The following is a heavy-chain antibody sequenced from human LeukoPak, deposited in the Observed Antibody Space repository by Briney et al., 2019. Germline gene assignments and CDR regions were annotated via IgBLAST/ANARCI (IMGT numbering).Heavy chain of an antibody. J-gene: IGHJ4*02. CDR1: GGSISSYY. V-gene: IGHV4-59*12. CDR3: ARFVVAAAGFFDY. CDR2: IYYSGST. D-gene: IGHD6-13*01. Sequence: SETLSLTCTVSGGSISSYYWSWIRQPPGKGLEWIGYIYYSGSTNYNPSLKSRVTISVDTSKNQFSLKLSSVTAADTAVYYCARFVVAAAGFFDYWGQGTLVTVSS.